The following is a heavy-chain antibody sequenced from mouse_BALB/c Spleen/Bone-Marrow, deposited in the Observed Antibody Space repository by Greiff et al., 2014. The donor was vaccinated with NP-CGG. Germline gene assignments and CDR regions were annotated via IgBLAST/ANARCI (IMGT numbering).Heavy chain of an antibody. CDR1: GFAFSSYD. V-gene: IGHV5-12-1*01. Sequence: VKLVESGGGLVKPGGSLKLSCAASGFAFSSYDMSWVRQTPDTVKGRFTVSRDNGKNTLYVQMSSLKSEDTAMYYCARQHYYGSYAMDYWGQGTSVTVSS. J-gene: IGHJ4*01. CDR3: ARQHYYGSYAMDY. D-gene: IGHD1-2*01.